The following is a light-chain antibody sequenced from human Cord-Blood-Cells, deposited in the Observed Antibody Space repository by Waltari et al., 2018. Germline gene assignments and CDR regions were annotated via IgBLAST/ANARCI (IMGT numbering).Light chain of an antibody. Sequence: QSALTQPASASGSPGQSLTISCTGTSSDVGGYNYVSWYQQHPGKAPKLMIYEVSNRPSGVSNRFSGSKSGNTASLTISGLQAEDEAGYYCSSYTSSSTLVVFGGATKLTVL. CDR1: SSDVGGYNY. CDR3: SSYTSSSTLVV. CDR2: EVS. J-gene: IGLJ2*01. V-gene: IGLV2-14*01.